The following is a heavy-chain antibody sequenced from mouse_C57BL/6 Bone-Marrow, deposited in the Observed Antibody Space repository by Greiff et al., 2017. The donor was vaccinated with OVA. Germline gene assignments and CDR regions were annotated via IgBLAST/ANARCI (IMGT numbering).Heavy chain of an antibody. J-gene: IGHJ1*03. D-gene: IGHD1-1*01. V-gene: IGHV1-81*01. CDR2: IYPRSGNT. Sequence: VQLQQSGAELARPGASVKLSCKASGYTFTSYGISWVKQRTGQGLEWIGEIYPRSGNTYYNEKFKGKATLTADKSSSKAYMELRSLTSEDSAVYFCEVYYYDPWYFDVWGTGTTVTVSS. CDR1: GYTFTSYG. CDR3: EVYYYDPWYFDV.